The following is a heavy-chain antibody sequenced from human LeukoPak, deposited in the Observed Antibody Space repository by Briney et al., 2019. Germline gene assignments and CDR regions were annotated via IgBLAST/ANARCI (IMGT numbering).Heavy chain of an antibody. V-gene: IGHV3-9*01. CDR2: ISWNSGSI. CDR1: GFTFDDYA. J-gene: IGHJ4*02. Sequence: GGSLRLSCAASGFTFDDYAMHWVRQAPGKGLEWVSGISWNSGSIGYADSVKGRFTISRDNAKNSLYLQMNSLRAEYTALYYCAATISSGYFWGQGTLVTVSS. D-gene: IGHD3-22*01. CDR3: AATISSGYF.